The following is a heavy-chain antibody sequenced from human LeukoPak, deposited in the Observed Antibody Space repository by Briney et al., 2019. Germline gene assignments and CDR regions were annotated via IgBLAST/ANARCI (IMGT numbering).Heavy chain of an antibody. D-gene: IGHD6-13*01. J-gene: IGHJ5*02. CDR3: ARDIRYSSSWYRSWFDP. Sequence: ASVKVSCKAPGGTFSSYAISWVRQAPGQGLEWMGRIIPILGIANYAQKFQGRVTITADKSTSTAYMELSSLRSEDTAVYYCARDIRYSSSWYRSWFDPWGQGTLVTVSS. V-gene: IGHV1-69*04. CDR1: GGTFSSYA. CDR2: IIPILGIA.